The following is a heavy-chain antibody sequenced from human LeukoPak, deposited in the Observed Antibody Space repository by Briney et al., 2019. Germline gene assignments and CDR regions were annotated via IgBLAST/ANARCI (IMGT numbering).Heavy chain of an antibody. CDR2: IYYSGST. CDR1: GGSISSYY. V-gene: IGHV4-59*01. CDR3: AKSGRYYDSGGYYYYDY. J-gene: IGHJ4*02. Sequence: SETLSLTCTVSGGSISSYYWSWIRQPPGKGLEWIGYIYYSGSTNYNPSLKSRVTISVDTSKNQFSLKLSSVTAADTAVYYCAKSGRYYDSGGYYYYDYWGQGTLVTVSS. D-gene: IGHD3-22*01.